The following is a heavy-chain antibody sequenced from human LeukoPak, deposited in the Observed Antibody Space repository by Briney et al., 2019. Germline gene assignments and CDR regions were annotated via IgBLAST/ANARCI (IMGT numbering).Heavy chain of an antibody. V-gene: IGHV4-34*01. CDR3: ARGGDIVVVVAASGFDY. CDR1: GGSFSGYY. CDR2: INHSGST. D-gene: IGHD2-15*01. Sequence: SETLSLTCAVYGGSFSGYYWSWIRQPPGKGLEWIGEINHSGSTNYNPSLKSRVTISVDTSKNQFSLKLSSVTAADTAVYYCARGGDIVVVVAASGFDYWGQGTLVTVSP. J-gene: IGHJ4*02.